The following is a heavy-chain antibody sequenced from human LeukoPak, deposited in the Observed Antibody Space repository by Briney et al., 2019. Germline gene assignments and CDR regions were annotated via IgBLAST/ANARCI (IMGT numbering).Heavy chain of an antibody. V-gene: IGHV4-39*01. CDR3: ARGVTTGGHWFDP. Sequence: SETLSLTCSVSGGSISRGSYYWGWIRQPPGKGLEWFGSINYSGSTYYNPSLKSRVTISVDTSRDQFSLKVNSVTAAHTAVHYCARGVTTGGHWFDPWGQGTLVTVSS. J-gene: IGHJ5*02. D-gene: IGHD4-17*01. CDR2: INYSGST. CDR1: GGSISRGSYY.